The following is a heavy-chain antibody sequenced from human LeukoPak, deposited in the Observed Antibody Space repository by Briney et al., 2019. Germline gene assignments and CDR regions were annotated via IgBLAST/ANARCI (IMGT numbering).Heavy chain of an antibody. CDR3: AKAGYGSGSVGDAFDI. V-gene: IGHV3-9*03. CDR1: GFTFDDYA. D-gene: IGHD3-10*01. J-gene: IGHJ3*02. CDR2: ISWNSGSI. Sequence: GGSLRLSCAASGFTFDDYAMHWVRQAPGKGLEWVSGISWNSGSIGYADSVKGRFTISRDNAKNSLYLQMNSLRAEDMALYYCAKAGYGSGSVGDAFDIWGQGTMVTVSS.